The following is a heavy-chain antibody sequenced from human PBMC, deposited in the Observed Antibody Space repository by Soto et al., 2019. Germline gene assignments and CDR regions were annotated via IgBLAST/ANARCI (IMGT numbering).Heavy chain of an antibody. J-gene: IGHJ4*02. V-gene: IGHV3-30*18. D-gene: IGHD1-7*01. CDR2: ITYDGSNK. Sequence: LRLSCQASGFNFDNYGIHWVRQAPCKGLEWVAVITYDGSNKYYADSVKGRFTISRDNSKNTLSLHLNTLKPEDTAVYHCAKDRVGGTFYTPLGFWGQGTLVTVSS. CDR3: AKDRVGGTFYTPLGF. CDR1: GFNFDNYG.